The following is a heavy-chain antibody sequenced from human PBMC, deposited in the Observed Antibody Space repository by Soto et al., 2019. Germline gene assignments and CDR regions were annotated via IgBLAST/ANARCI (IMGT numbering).Heavy chain of an antibody. D-gene: IGHD3-9*01. V-gene: IGHV4-31*03. CDR3: ARQSESTGYFYGWFDP. CDR1: GGSINSRGYY. Sequence: SETLSLTCTVSGGSINSRGYYWTWIRQHPGKGLEWIGNIYYSGSIHFNPSLKSRLTMLVDTSENQFSLKLTSLTAADTAVYYCARQSESTGYFYGWFDPWGQGTLVTVSS. CDR2: IYYSGSI. J-gene: IGHJ5*02.